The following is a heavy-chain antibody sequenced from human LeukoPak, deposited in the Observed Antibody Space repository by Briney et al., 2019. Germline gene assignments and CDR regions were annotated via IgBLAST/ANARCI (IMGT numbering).Heavy chain of an antibody. CDR1: GYSISSGYY. Sequence: PSETLSLTCTVSGYSISSGYYWGWIRQPPGKGLEWIGSIYHSGSTNYNPSLKSRVTISVDKSKNQFSLKLSSVTAADTAVYYCARGGYGDYALGYWGQGTLVTVSS. D-gene: IGHD4-17*01. CDR3: ARGGYGDYALGY. V-gene: IGHV4-38-2*02. CDR2: IYHSGST. J-gene: IGHJ4*02.